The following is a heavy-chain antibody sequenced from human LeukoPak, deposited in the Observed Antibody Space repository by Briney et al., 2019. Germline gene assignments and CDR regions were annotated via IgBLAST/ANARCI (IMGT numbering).Heavy chain of an antibody. J-gene: IGHJ4*02. Sequence: GASVKIFCRTAGYNFTNFGISGGLQALGQGLKDSAGISAYNGNPTYAQKLQGRVTVTTDTSTNTAYMELRSLTSDDTAVYFCARAGQGYYYDSSAYYFDYWGQGTLVTVSS. CDR3: ARAGQGYYYDSSAYYFDY. CDR2: ISAYNGNP. D-gene: IGHD3-22*01. CDR1: GYNFTNFG. V-gene: IGHV1-18*01.